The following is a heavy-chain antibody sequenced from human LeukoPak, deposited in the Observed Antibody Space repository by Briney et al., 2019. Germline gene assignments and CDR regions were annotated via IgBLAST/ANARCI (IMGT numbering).Heavy chain of an antibody. Sequence: GGSLRLSCAASGFTFSSYWMNWVRQAPGKGLEWVANIKKDGSGRYYVDSVKGRFTISRDNTKKSLYLQMNTLRAEDTAVYYCARDPDTYYYDSSGLSWGQGTLVTVSS. CDR2: IKKDGSGR. D-gene: IGHD3-22*01. V-gene: IGHV3-7*01. J-gene: IGHJ5*02. CDR1: GFTFSSYW. CDR3: ARDPDTYYYDSSGLS.